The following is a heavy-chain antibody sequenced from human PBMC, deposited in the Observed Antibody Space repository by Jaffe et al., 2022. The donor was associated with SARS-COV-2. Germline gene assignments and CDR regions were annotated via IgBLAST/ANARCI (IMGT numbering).Heavy chain of an antibody. CDR3: SKLIGDGYYIPPALDL. CDR2: VSADGSIK. D-gene: IGHD1-26*01. J-gene: IGHJ5*02. Sequence: QVQLVESGGGMVQPGRSLRLSCAASGFIFNKYGMHWVRQAPGKGLEWVAVVSADGSIKLYIDSVKGRFTVSRDNSRNTVYLQMDSLRAEDTAVYYCSKLIGDGYYIPPALDLWGQGTLVTVSS. CDR1: GFIFNKYG. V-gene: IGHV3-30*18.